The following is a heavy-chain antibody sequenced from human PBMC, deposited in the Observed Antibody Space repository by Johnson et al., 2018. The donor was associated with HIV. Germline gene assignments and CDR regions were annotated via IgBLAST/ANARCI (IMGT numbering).Heavy chain of an antibody. CDR1: GFTFDDYT. CDR3: AKDSDAFDI. V-gene: IGHV3-43*01. CDR2: ISWDGGST. Sequence: VQLVESGGVVVQPGGSLRLSCAASGFTFDDYTMHWVRQAPGKGLEWVSLISWDGGSTYYADSVKGRFTISRDNSKNTLYLQMNSLRAEDTAVYYCAKDSDAFDIWGQGTMVTVSS. J-gene: IGHJ3*02.